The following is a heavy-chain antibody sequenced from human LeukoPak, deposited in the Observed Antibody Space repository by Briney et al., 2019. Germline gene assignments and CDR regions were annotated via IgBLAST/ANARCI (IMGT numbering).Heavy chain of an antibody. V-gene: IGHV1-8*01. CDR2: MNPNSGNT. D-gene: IGHD1-1*01. CDR1: GYTFTSYD. Sequence: ASVKVSCKASGYTFTSYDINWVRQATGQGLEWMGWMNPNSGNTGYAQKFQGRATMTRNTSISTAYMELSSLRSEDTAVYYCARGPPTAQYFQHWGQGTLVTVSS. J-gene: IGHJ1*01. CDR3: ARGPPTAQYFQH.